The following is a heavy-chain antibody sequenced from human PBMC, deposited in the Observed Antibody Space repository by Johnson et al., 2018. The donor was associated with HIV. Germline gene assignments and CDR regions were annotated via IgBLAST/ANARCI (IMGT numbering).Heavy chain of an antibody. V-gene: IGHV3-30-3*01. CDR1: GFTFSSYA. CDR2: ISYDGSNK. J-gene: IGHJ3*02. Sequence: VHLVEPGGGVVQPGRSLRLSCPASGFTFSSYAMHWVRQAPGKVLEWVAVISYDGSNKYYADSVNGRFTISRDNSKNSLYLQMNSLGAEDTAVYYCAKDRSGSWYGADAFDIWGQGTMVTVSS. D-gene: IGHD6-13*01. CDR3: AKDRSGSWYGADAFDI.